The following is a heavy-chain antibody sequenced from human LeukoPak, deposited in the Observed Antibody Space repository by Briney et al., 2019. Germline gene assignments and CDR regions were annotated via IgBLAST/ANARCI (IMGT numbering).Heavy chain of an antibody. V-gene: IGHV4-39*01. J-gene: IGHJ3*02. D-gene: IGHD6-19*01. CDR1: GGSISSSSYY. CDR3: ARRAVAGPMGAFDI. CDR2: IYYSGST. Sequence: SETLSLTCTVSGGSISSSSYYWGWIRQPPGKGLEWIGSIYYSGSTYYNPSLKSRVTISVDTSKNQFPLKLSSVTAADTAVYYCARRAVAGPMGAFDIWGQGTMVTVSS.